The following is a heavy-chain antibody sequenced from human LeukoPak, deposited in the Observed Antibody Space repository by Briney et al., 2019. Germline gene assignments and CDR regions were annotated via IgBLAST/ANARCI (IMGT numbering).Heavy chain of an antibody. V-gene: IGHV1-2*06. CDR2: INPNSGGT. D-gene: IGHD3-22*01. CDR1: GYTFTGYY. J-gene: IGHJ2*01. Sequence: ASVNVSCKASGYTFTGYYMHWVRQAPGQGLEWMGRINPNSGGTNYAQKFQGRVTMTRDTSISTAYMELSRLRSDDTAVYYCARVAIWVRQTYYYDSSGYYSYWYFDLWGRGTLVTVSS. CDR3: ARVAIWVRQTYYYDSSGYYSYWYFDL.